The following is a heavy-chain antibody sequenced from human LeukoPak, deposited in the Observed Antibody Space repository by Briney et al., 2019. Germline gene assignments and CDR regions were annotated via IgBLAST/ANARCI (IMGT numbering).Heavy chain of an antibody. J-gene: IGHJ4*02. CDR2: IGVGGSNT. D-gene: IGHD6-19*01. CDR3: AGYGSGWYVDY. Sequence: PGGSLRLSCAASGFTFSTYAMNWVRQAPGKGLEWVSTIGVGGSNTYYADSVKGRFTISRDNSKNTLYLQMNSLRADDTAVYYCAGYGSGWYVDYWGQGTLVTVSS. CDR1: GFTFSTYA. V-gene: IGHV3-23*01.